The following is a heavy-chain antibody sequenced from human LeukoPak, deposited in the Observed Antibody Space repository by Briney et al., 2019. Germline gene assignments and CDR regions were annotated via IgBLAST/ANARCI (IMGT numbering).Heavy chain of an antibody. CDR1: GFTFSSYG. CDR2: ISYDGSNK. CDR3: AKGRYVWGSYRIIPDY. Sequence: GGSLRLSCAASGFTFSSYGMHWVRQAPGKGLEWVAVISYDGSNKYYADSVKGRFTISRDNSKNTLYLQMNSLRAEDTAVYYCAKGRYVWGSYRIIPDYWGQGTLVTVSS. V-gene: IGHV3-30*18. D-gene: IGHD3-16*02. J-gene: IGHJ4*02.